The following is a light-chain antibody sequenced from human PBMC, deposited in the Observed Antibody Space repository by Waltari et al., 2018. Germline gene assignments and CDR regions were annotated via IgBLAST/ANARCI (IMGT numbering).Light chain of an antibody. V-gene: IGKV3-11*01. CDR1: QSVSSY. J-gene: IGKJ4*01. CDR2: DAS. Sequence: ELVLTQSPATLSLSPGERATLSCRASQSVSSYLAGDQQKPGQAPRLLIYDASTRAPGIPARFSGSGYGTDFTLPISSLEPEDCAVYYCQQRSNWLLTFGGGTKVEIK. CDR3: QQRSNWLLT.